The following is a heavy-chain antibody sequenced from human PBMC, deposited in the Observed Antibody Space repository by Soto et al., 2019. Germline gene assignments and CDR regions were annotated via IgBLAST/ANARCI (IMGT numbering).Heavy chain of an antibody. V-gene: IGHV3-23*01. J-gene: IGHJ4*02. CDR3: AKAEDRGSSPFDY. CDR1: GLTFSSYA. CDR2: ISGSGGST. Sequence: GSLRLSCAASGLTFSSYAMSWVRQAPGKGLEWVSAISGSGGSTYYADSVKGRFTISRDNSKNTLYLQMNSLRAEDTAVYYCAKAEDRGSSPFDYWGQGTLVTVSS. D-gene: IGHD6-6*01.